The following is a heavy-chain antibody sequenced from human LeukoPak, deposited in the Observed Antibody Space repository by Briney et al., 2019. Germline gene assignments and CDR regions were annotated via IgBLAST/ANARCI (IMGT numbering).Heavy chain of an antibody. CDR1: GYTFTGYY. D-gene: IGHD2-15*01. Sequence: ASVKVSCKASGYTFTGYYMHWVRQAPGQGLEWMGWINPNSGGTNYAQKFQGRVTMTRDTSISTAYMELSGLRSDDTAVYYCARSGTDIVVDYYMDVWGKGTTVTVSS. CDR3: ARSGTDIVVDYYMDV. V-gene: IGHV1-2*02. J-gene: IGHJ6*03. CDR2: INPNSGGT.